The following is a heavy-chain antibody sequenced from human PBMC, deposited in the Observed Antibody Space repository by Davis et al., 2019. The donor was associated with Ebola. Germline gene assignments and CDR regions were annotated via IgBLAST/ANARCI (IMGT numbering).Heavy chain of an antibody. D-gene: IGHD5-24*01. J-gene: IGHJ4*02. CDR3: ASSTVDGFDY. CDR2: ISYDGSNK. CDR1: GFTFSSYG. V-gene: IGHV3-30*03. Sequence: GESLKISCAASGFTFSSYGMHWVRQAPGKGLEWVAVISYDGSNKYYADSVKGRFTISRDNSKNTLYLQMNSLRAEDTAVYYCASSTVDGFDYWGQGTLVTVSS.